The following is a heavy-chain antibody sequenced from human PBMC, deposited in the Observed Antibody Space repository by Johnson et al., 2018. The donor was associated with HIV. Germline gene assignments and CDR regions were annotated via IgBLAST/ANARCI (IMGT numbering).Heavy chain of an antibody. V-gene: IGHV3-11*04. CDR2: ISSSGGTI. Sequence: QVQLVESGGGLVLPGGSLRLSCAVSGFTFTDHYMDWVRQAPGKGLEWVSYISSSGGTIYYADSVKGRFSISRDNAKNSLYLQMNSLRAEDTAVYYCTRRRGLIYLQDAFDIWGQGTMVTVSS. CDR1: GFTFTDHY. CDR3: TRRRGLIYLQDAFDI. D-gene: IGHD3-10*01. J-gene: IGHJ3*02.